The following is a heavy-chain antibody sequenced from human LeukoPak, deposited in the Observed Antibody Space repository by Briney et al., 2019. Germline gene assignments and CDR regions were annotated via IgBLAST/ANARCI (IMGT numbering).Heavy chain of an antibody. J-gene: IGHJ6*02. CDR3: VREIMGSYGGHYYYGIDV. CDR2: IGTGSET. CDR1: GFTFSNYY. D-gene: IGHD1-26*01. Sequence: GWSLRLSCVASGFTFSNYYMHWLHQVQGKGLEWVSAIGTGSETEYSDSVKGRFTNSRGNAKSSLYLQMNSLEAEDTATYHCVREIMGSYGGHYYYGIDVWGQGTTVTVSS. V-gene: IGHV3-13*01.